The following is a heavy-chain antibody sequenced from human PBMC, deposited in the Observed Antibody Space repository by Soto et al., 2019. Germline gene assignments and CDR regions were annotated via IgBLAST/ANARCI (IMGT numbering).Heavy chain of an antibody. CDR2: VYNSGST. V-gene: IGHV4-59*13. D-gene: IGHD6-13*01. CDR3: ARYRREAVAGYTLDN. J-gene: IGHJ4*02. CDR1: GGSISSNY. Sequence: SETLSLTCTVSGGSISSNYWTWIRQRPVKGMDWIGYVYNSGSTNYNPSLKSRVTISEDTSKSQFSLKVNSMTAADTAVYYCARYRREAVAGYTLDNWGQGILVTVSS.